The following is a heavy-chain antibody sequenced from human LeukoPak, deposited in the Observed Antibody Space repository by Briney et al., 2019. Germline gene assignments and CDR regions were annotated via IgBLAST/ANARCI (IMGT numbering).Heavy chain of an antibody. J-gene: IGHJ5*02. Sequence: SQTLSLTCTVSGGSISSGGYYWSWIRQHPGKGLEWIGYIYYSGSTYYNPSLKSRVTISVDTSKNRFSLKLSSVTAADTAVYYCARRPAADNWFDPWGQGTLVTVSS. CDR1: GGSISSGGYY. D-gene: IGHD2-2*01. CDR3: ARRPAADNWFDP. V-gene: IGHV4-31*03. CDR2: IYYSGST.